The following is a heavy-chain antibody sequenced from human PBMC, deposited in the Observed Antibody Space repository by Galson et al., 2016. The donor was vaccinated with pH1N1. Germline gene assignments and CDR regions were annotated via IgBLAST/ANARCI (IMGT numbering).Heavy chain of an antibody. V-gene: IGHV4-38-2*02. D-gene: IGHD2-2*01. J-gene: IGHJ4*02. Sequence: SETLSLTCGVSGYSISSGYYWGWIRQPPGKGLEWIGTMYHSGSIHHNPSLKSRVTISVDTSKNQFSLKLSSVTAADTAVYYCVRDGGHQPGQFAYWGQGTLVTVSS. CDR1: GYSISSGYY. CDR3: VRDGGHQPGQFAY. CDR2: MYHSGSI.